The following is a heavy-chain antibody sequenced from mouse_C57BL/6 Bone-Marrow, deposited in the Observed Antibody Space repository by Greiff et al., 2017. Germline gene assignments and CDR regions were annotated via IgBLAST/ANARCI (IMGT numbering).Heavy chain of an antibody. V-gene: IGHV1-19*01. J-gene: IGHJ3*01. CDR3: ANYYGISWFAY. Sequence: EVKLQESGPVLVKPGASVKMSCKASGYTFTDYYMNWVKQSHGKSLEWIGVINPYNGGTSYNQKFKGKATLTVDKSSSTAYMELNSLTSEDSAVYYCANYYGISWFAYWGQGTLVTVSA. CDR1: GYTFTDYY. CDR2: INPYNGGT. D-gene: IGHD2-1*01.